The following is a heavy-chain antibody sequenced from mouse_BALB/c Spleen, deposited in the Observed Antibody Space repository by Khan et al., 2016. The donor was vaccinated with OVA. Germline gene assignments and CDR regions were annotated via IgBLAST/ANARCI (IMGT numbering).Heavy chain of an antibody. D-gene: IGHD1-1*01. CDR3: AGIKKIVATYFDY. CDR1: GYTFTSYW. V-gene: IGHV1S81*02. Sequence: QVQLQQSGAELVKAGASVKMSCKASGYTFTSYWMHWVKQRLGQGLEWFAETNPTNGRTYYNEKFKSKATLTVDKSSSTAYMLLSGPTFEDSAVYYWAGIKKIVATYFDYWGQGTTLTVSS. CDR2: TNPTNGRT. J-gene: IGHJ2*01.